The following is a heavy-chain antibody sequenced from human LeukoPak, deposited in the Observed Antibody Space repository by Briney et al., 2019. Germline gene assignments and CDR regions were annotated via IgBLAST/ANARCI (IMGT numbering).Heavy chain of an antibody. V-gene: IGHV3-74*01. CDR3: ARNLRYSSGSFSGMDV. Sequence: GGSLRLSCAASGFTFSSNWMHWVRQAPGKGLVWVSQINGDGNSTNYADSVKGRFTISRDNAKNTLYLQMNSLRAEDTAVYYCARNLRYSSGSFSGMDVWGQGTTVTVSS. CDR2: INGDGNST. J-gene: IGHJ6*02. D-gene: IGHD6-19*01. CDR1: GFTFSSNW.